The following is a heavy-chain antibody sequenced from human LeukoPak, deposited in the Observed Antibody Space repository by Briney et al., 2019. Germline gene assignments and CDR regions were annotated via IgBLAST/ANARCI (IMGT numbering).Heavy chain of an antibody. CDR1: GGPIHTYY. CDR3: ARHGLVAASSFDY. J-gene: IGHJ4*02. D-gene: IGHD2-15*01. Sequence: SETLSLTCTVSGGPIHTYYWSWIRQPPGKGLEWIGYIYYSGSTNYNPSLKSRVTISVDTSKNQFYLKMSSLTAADTAVYYCARHGLVAASSFDYWGQGTLVTVSS. CDR2: IYYSGST. V-gene: IGHV4-59*08.